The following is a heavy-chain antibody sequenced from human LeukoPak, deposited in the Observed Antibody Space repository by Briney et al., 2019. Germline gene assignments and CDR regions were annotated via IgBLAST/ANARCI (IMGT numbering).Heavy chain of an antibody. CDR1: GYTFTGYY. D-gene: IGHD6-13*01. J-gene: IGHJ6*03. CDR3: ARESLSIAAAGMGYYYYYMDV. CDR2: INPNSGGT. Sequence: ASAKVSCKASGYTFTGYYMHWVRQAPGQGLEWMGWINPNSGGTNYAQKFQGRVTMTRDTSISTAYMELSRLRSDDTAVYYCARESLSIAAAGMGYYYYYMDVWGKGTTVTISS. V-gene: IGHV1-2*02.